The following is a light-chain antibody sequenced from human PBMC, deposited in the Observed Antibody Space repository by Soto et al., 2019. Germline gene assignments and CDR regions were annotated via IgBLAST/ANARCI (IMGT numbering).Light chain of an antibody. Sequence: DIQMTQSPSALSASVGDRVTITCRASQSISSWLAWYQQKPGKAPKLLIYQVSTLESGVPSRFSGSGSGTEFTLTISSLQSDDVATYYCQQYKSYSTFGQGTKVDIK. CDR1: QSISSW. CDR3: QQYKSYST. J-gene: IGKJ1*01. CDR2: QVS. V-gene: IGKV1-5*03.